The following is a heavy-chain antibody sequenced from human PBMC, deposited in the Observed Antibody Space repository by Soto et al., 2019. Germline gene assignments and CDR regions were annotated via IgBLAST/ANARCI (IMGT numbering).Heavy chain of an antibody. J-gene: IGHJ4*01. Sequence: ALEKGSCKVSGYTLSELSMHWVRQAPGKGLGWMGSFAPENGETIYAQKFQGRVTMTENTSTDTAYMQLSSLRSDDTAVYYCATDVHPLELGYWGLGTLVTVSS. CDR1: GYTLSELS. CDR3: ATDVHPLELGY. D-gene: IGHD3-10*01. V-gene: IGHV1-24*01. CDR2: FAPENGET.